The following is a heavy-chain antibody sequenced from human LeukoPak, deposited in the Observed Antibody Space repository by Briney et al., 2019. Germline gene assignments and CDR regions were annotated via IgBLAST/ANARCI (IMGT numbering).Heavy chain of an antibody. J-gene: IGHJ4*02. CDR3: AKVYFDILTGYYRGPNFDY. CDR2: ISYDGSIK. V-gene: IGHV3-30*18. Sequence: PGGSLRLSCAASGFTFSAYGMHWVRQAPGKGLEWVAVISYDGSIKYYADSVKGRFTISRDNSKNTLYLQMDTLRAEDSAVYYCAKVYFDILTGYYRGPNFDYWGQGTLVTVSS. CDR1: GFTFSAYG. D-gene: IGHD3-9*01.